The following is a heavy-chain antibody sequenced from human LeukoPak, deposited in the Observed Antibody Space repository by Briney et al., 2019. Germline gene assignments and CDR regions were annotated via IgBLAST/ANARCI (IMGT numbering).Heavy chain of an antibody. D-gene: IGHD3-16*01. CDR2: ISSSGTII. CDR1: GFTFSSYS. CDR3: ARPHQDYVWGSPDC. V-gene: IGHV3-48*02. J-gene: IGHJ4*02. Sequence: PGGSLRLSCAASGFTFSSYSMNWVSQAPGKGLEWVSYISSSGTIIYYLDSVKGRFTISRDNAKNSLYLQMNSLRDEDTAVYYCARPHQDYVWGSPDCWGQGTLVTVSS.